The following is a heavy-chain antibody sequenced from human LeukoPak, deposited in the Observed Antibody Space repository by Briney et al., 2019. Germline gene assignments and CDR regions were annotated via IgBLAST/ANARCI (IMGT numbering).Heavy chain of an antibody. V-gene: IGHV1-24*01. CDR1: GYTLTELS. J-gene: IGHJ4*02. CDR3: ATGGYYYDSSGYEASPY. Sequence: ASVKVSCKVSGYTLTELSMHWVRQAPGEGLEWMGGFDPEDGETIYAQKFQGRVTMTEDTSTDTAYMELSSLRSEDTAVYYCATGGYYYDSSGYEASPYWGQGTLVTVSS. CDR2: FDPEDGET. D-gene: IGHD3-22*01.